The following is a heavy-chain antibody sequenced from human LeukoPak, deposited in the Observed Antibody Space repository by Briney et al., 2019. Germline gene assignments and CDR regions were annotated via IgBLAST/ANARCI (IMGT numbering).Heavy chain of an antibody. CDR2: IIPIFGTA. CDR3: ARPAYNWNYTPRGYYYMDV. Sequence: SVKVSCKASGGTFSSYAISWVRQAPGQGLEWMGGIIPIFGTANYAQKFQGRVTITADESTSTAYMELSSLRSEDTAVYYCARPAYNWNYTPRGYYYMDVWGKGTTVTVSS. J-gene: IGHJ6*03. CDR1: GGTFSSYA. V-gene: IGHV1-69*13. D-gene: IGHD1-7*01.